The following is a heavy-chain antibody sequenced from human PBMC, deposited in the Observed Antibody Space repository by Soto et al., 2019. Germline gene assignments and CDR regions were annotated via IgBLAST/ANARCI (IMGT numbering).Heavy chain of an antibody. CDR3: ARRFHGSGSYRWYNWFDP. CDR2: MNPNSGNT. J-gene: IGHJ5*02. Sequence: QVQLVQSGAEVKKPGASVKVSCKASGYTFTSYDINWVRQATGQGLEWMGWMNPNSGNTGYAQKFQGRVTMTRNTSISTAYMELSSLRSEDTAVYYCARRFHGSGSYRWYNWFDPWGQGTLVTVSS. D-gene: IGHD3-10*01. CDR1: GYTFTSYD. V-gene: IGHV1-8*01.